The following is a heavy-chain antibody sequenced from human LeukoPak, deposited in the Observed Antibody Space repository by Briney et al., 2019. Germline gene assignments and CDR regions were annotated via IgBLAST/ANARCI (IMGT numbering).Heavy chain of an antibody. J-gene: IGHJ4*02. D-gene: IGHD6-6*01. Sequence: SETLSLTSTVSRGSTSSGGYYWSWIRQHPGKGLEWIGYIYYRGSNYYDTSLKSRVTISVDTSKNQFSLKLSSVTAADTAVYYCARAIPALDYWGQGTLVSVSS. CDR3: ARAIPALDY. V-gene: IGHV4-31*03. CDR2: IYYRGSN. CDR1: RGSTSSGGYY.